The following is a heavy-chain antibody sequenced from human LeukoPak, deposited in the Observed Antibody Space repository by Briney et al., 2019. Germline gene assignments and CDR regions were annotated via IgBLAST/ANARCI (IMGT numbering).Heavy chain of an antibody. Sequence: GGSLRLSCAASGFTFSSYWMSWVRQAPGKGLEWVANIKQDGSEKYYVGSVKGRFTISRDNAKNSLYLQMNSLRAEDTAVYYCARDCSTRCPNNWFDPWGQGTLVTVSS. V-gene: IGHV3-7*01. J-gene: IGHJ5*02. D-gene: IGHD2-2*01. CDR3: ARDCSTRCPNNWFDP. CDR1: GFTFSSYW. CDR2: IKQDGSEK.